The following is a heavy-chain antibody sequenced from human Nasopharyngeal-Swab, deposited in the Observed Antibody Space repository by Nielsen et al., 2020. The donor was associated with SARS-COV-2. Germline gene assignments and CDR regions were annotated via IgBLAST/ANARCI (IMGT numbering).Heavy chain of an antibody. J-gene: IGHJ3*02. CDR2: ISSSSSST. D-gene: IGHD3-16*01. V-gene: IGHV3-11*06. CDR3: ARRGVYDHVCGSSTSDAFDI. Sequence: RHAPGNGLEWVFYISSSSSSTNYADPVRGRFTISRDSPKNSLSLQINSLRAEDTAMYYCARRGVYDHVCGSSTSDAFDIWGQGTMVTVSS.